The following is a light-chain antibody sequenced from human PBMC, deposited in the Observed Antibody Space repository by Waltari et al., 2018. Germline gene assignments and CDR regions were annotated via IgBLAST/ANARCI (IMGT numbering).Light chain of an antibody. CDR3: QQRGTYLGLT. CDR1: QSVSKY. CDR2: DAS. J-gene: IGKJ4*01. V-gene: IGKV3-11*01. Sequence: VLTQSPATLSFSPGERATLSCRASQSVSKYLAWYQQKPGQAPRLLIFDASNRATGIPARFSGSGSGTEFSLTISSLEPEDFAVYYCQQRGTYLGLTFGGGTKVDIK.